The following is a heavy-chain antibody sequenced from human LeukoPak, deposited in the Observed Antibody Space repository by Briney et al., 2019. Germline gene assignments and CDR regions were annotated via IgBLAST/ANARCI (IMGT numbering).Heavy chain of an antibody. J-gene: IGHJ4*02. Sequence: PGGSLRLSCADSGFTFSNYNMNWVRQGPGKAMEWVSSITSSGTYTFYADSVKGRFTISRDNAKDSLYLQMNSLRAEDTAVYYCARDLYDYVWGSYRFDYWGQGTLVTVSS. CDR1: GFTFSNYN. CDR2: ITSSGTYT. CDR3: ARDLYDYVWGSYRFDY. V-gene: IGHV3-21*06. D-gene: IGHD3-16*02.